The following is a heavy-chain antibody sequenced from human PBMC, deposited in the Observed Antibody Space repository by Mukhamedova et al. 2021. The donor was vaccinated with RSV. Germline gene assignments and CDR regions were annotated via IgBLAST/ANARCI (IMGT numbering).Heavy chain of an antibody. CDR1: SDA. V-gene: IGHV3-23*01. J-gene: IGHJ6*01. CDR2: IVDIGGKT. D-gene: IGHD5-18*01. Sequence: SDAMTWVRQAPGKGLELVSAIVDIGGKTVYAGSVEGRFTISRDSSRTTLYLQMNNLRAEDTAIYYCAKDLGGYSYSYYYYGMDV. CDR3: AKDLGGYSYSYYYYGMDV.